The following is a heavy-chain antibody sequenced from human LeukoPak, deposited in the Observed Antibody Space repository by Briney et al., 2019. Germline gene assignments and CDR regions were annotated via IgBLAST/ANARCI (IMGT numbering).Heavy chain of an antibody. J-gene: IGHJ4*02. CDR1: GFTFSGYW. CDR2: IKPDGTEQ. V-gene: IGHV3-7*01. CDR3: AKTGGDSSSWSYYFDY. Sequence: PGGSLRLSCAASGFTFSGYWMTWVRQAPGKGLEWEANIKPDGTEQYYVDSLKGRFTISRDNAKNSLYLQMNSLRAEDTAVYYCAKTGGDSSSWSYYFDYWGQGTLVTVSS. D-gene: IGHD6-13*01.